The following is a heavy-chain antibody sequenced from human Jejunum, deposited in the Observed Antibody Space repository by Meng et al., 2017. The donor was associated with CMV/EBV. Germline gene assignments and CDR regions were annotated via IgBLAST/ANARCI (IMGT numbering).Heavy chain of an antibody. Sequence: LTCTVSGGSISSYYWSWIRQPPGKGLEYIGYIYYSGSTKYNPSLRGRVVISVDTSKNQFSLKLSSVNTADTAVYYCARGAGWWGVWGQGTLVTVSS. D-gene: IGHD2-15*01. CDR2: IYYSGST. V-gene: IGHV4-59*01. CDR3: ARGAGWWGV. J-gene: IGHJ4*02. CDR1: GGSISSYY.